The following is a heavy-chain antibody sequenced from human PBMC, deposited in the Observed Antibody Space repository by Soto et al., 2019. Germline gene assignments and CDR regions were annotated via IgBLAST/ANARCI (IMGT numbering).Heavy chain of an antibody. V-gene: IGHV1-69*04. CDR3: ARDHRADYYYYYMDV. D-gene: IGHD3-10*01. CDR2: IIPILGIA. Sequence: SVKVSCKASGGTFSSYTISWVRQAPVQGLEWMGRIIPILGIANYAQKFQGRATITADKSTSTAYMELSSLRSEDTAVYYCARDHRADYYYYYMDVWGKGTTVTVSS. J-gene: IGHJ6*03. CDR1: GGTFSSYT.